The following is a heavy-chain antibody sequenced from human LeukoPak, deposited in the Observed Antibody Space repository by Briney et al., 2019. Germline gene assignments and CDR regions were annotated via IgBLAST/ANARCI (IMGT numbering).Heavy chain of an antibody. V-gene: IGHV3-23*01. D-gene: IGHD3-16*01. CDR3: ARLAITGSYTYDDY. CDR1: GFTFSSYA. CDR2: ISGSGGTT. Sequence: GGSLRLSCAASGFTFSSYAMSWVRQAPGKGLEWVSAISGSGGTTYYADSVKGRFTISRDNSKNTLYLQISSLRAEDTAVYYCARLAITGSYTYDDYWGQGTLVTVSS. J-gene: IGHJ4*02.